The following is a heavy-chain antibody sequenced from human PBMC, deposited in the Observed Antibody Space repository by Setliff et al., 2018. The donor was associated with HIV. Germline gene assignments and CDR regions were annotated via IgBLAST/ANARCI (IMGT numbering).Heavy chain of an antibody. J-gene: IGHJ4*02. CDR1: RFTFSDYT. D-gene: IGHD1-26*01. Sequence: GGSLRLSCAASRFTFSDYTMHWVRQAPGKGLEWVASISYDGTDKYYTDSMKGRFTIARENAKNALYLQMNSLRAEDTAVYYCARDVGDSWGQGMLVTVSS. CDR2: ISYDGTDK. V-gene: IGHV3-30-3*01. CDR3: ARDVGDS.